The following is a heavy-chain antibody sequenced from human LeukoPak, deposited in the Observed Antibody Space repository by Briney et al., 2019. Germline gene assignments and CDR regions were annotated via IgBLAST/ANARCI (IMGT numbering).Heavy chain of an antibody. CDR3: SGESGPFCPFGY. J-gene: IGHJ4*02. V-gene: IGHV4-4*02. Sequence: PSGTLSLTCGVSGGSISSINWWTGVRQVPGQGLEWIGEITLIGRTNYNPSLNSRLTLSLDESRNQVSLNVTSVTAADTAIYYCSGESGPFCPFGYWGQGALVGVPS. CDR1: GGSISSINW. CDR2: ITLIGRT. D-gene: IGHD1-26*01.